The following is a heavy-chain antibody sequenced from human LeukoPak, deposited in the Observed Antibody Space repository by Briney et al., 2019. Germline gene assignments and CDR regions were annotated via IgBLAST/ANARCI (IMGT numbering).Heavy chain of an antibody. V-gene: IGHV3-33*01. Sequence: PGGPLRLSCAASGFTFSSYGMHWVCQAPAKGLEWVAVIWYDGSNKYYADSVKGRFTISRDNSKNTLYLQMNSLRAEDTAVYYCARDAGYSGYGGAFDIWGQGTMVTVSS. J-gene: IGHJ3*02. CDR3: ARDAGYSGYGGAFDI. CDR1: GFTFSSYG. CDR2: IWYDGSNK. D-gene: IGHD5-12*01.